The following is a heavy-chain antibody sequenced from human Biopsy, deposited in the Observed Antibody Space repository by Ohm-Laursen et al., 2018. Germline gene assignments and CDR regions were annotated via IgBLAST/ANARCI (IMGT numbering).Heavy chain of an antibody. D-gene: IGHD2-15*01. CDR2: TWYDGIDK. CDR1: GFSFSSYG. Sequence: SLRLSCAATGFSFSSYGMHWVRQAPGKGLEWVAATWYDGIDKYYADSVKGRFTISRDNSKNTLFLRMNSLRVEDTAVYYCVRDGIVVVLGAFHLDNWGQGTLVTVSS. V-gene: IGHV3-33*01. CDR3: VRDGIVVVLGAFHLDN. J-gene: IGHJ4*02.